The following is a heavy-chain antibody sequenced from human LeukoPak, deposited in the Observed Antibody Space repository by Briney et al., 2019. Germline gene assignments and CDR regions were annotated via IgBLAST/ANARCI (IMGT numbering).Heavy chain of an antibody. Sequence: SETLSLTCTVSGGSISSGSYYWSWIRQPAGKGLEWIGRIYTSGSTNYNPSLKSRVTISVDTSKNQFSLKLSSVTAADTAVYYCARTGGSFYFYYYMDVWGKGTTVTVSS. CDR3: ARTGGSFYFYYYMDV. J-gene: IGHJ6*03. D-gene: IGHD1-26*01. V-gene: IGHV4-61*02. CDR2: IYTSGST. CDR1: GGSISSGSYY.